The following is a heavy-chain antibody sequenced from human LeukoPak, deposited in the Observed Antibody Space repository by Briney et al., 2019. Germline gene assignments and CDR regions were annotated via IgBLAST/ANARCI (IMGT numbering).Heavy chain of an antibody. D-gene: IGHD3-10*01. CDR1: GGSFSGYY. CDR3: ARGARLDYYGSGRKPFDY. CDR2: INHSGST. Sequence: PSETLSLTCAVYGGSFSGYYWSWIRQPPGKGLEWIGEINHSGSTNYNPSLKSRVTISVDTSKNQFSLKLSSVTAADTAVYYCARGARLDYYGSGRKPFDYWGQGTLVTVSS. J-gene: IGHJ4*02. V-gene: IGHV4-34*01.